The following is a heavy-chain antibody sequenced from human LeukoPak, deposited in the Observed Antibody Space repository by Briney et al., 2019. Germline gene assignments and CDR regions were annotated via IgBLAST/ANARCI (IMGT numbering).Heavy chain of an antibody. CDR2: IYWNGGST. D-gene: IGHD5-18*01. CDR3: ARVGTAMVGDAFDI. V-gene: IGHV3-20*04. J-gene: IGHJ3*02. CDR1: GFTFDDYG. Sequence: GGSLRLSSAASGFTFDDYGMSWVRQAPGKGLEWVSGIYWNGGSTGYADNVKGRFTISRDNDKNSLYLKMKSLRDEDTALYYCARVGTAMVGDAFDIWGQGTMVTVSS.